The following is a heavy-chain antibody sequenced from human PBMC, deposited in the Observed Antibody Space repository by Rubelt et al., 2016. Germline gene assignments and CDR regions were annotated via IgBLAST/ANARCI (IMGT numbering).Heavy chain of an antibody. CDR3: ARDYSSSWAFDY. D-gene: IGHD6-13*01. CDR2: ISAYNGNT. CDR1: GYTFTSYG. V-gene: IGHV1-18*01. J-gene: IGHJ4*02. Sequence: QVQLVQSGAEVKKPGASVKVSCKASGYTFTSYGISWVRQAPGQGLEWMGWISAYNGNTNYAQKLQGRVTMTTDTSRSPAYMVLRSLGSDDPAVYYCARDYSSSWAFDYWGQGTLVTVSS.